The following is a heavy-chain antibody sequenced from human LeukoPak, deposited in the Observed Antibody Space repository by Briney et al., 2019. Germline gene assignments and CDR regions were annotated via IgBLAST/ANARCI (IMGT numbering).Heavy chain of an antibody. Sequence: GGSLRLSCAASGFMFAMIWVRQTPGKGLEWVSAITETGAGTYYADSVKGRFTMSRDNSRNTVYLQMDSLRAEDTAVYFCARGTAAAANRNWFDSWGQGTLVTVSS. D-gene: IGHD6-13*01. J-gene: IGHJ5*01. CDR3: ARGTAAAANRNWFDS. CDR2: ITETGAGT. V-gene: IGHV3-23*01. CDR1: GFMFA.